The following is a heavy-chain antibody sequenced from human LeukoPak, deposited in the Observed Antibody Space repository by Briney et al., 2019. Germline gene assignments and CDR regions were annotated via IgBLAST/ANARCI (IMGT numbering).Heavy chain of an antibody. CDR1: GYTFTNFY. V-gene: IGHV1-46*01. J-gene: IGHJ6*02. Sequence: ASVKVSCKASGYTFTNFYMHWVRQVPGQGLEWMGILNPRGGSATSAQKFQGRVTMTRDTSTSTVYMELSSLRSEDTAVYYCARDIGSTSFTGYYYYGMDVWGQGTTVTVSS. D-gene: IGHD2-2*01. CDR2: LNPRGGSA. CDR3: ARDIGSTSFTGYYYYGMDV.